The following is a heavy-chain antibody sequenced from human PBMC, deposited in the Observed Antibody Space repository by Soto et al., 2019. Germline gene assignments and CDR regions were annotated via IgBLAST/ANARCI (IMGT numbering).Heavy chain of an antibody. CDR3: ARAQGFVVVPAAMDWFDH. Sequence: QVQLVESGGGVVQPGRSLRLSCAASGFTFSSYAMHWVRQAPGKGLEWVAVISYDGSNKYYADSVKGRFTISRDNSKNTLYLQMNTLRAEDTAVYYCARAQGFVVVPAAMDWFDHWGQGTLVTVSS. J-gene: IGHJ5*02. CDR1: GFTFSSYA. D-gene: IGHD2-2*01. V-gene: IGHV3-30-3*01. CDR2: ISYDGSNK.